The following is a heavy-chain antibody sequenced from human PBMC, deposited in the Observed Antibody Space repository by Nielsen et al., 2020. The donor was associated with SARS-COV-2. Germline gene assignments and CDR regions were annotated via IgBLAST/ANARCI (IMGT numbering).Heavy chain of an antibody. V-gene: IGHV4-31*02. CDR1: GASITFSGSY. J-gene: IGHJ5*02. CDR2: RSHDGNT. D-gene: IGHD2-15*01. CDR3: ARGAAFFDP. Sequence: SCTVSGASITFSGSYWTWIRHHPLRGLEWLGHRSHDGNTYSNPSLQSRLIISVDTSKNQFSLSLNSVTDADTAIYYCARGAAFFDPWGQGIRVTVSS.